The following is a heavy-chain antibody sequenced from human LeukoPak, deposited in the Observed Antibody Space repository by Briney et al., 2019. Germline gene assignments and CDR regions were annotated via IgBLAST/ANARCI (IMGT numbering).Heavy chain of an antibody. CDR2: ISAYNGNT. CDR1: GYTFTSYG. D-gene: IGHD3-3*01. J-gene: IGHJ5*02. V-gene: IGHV1-18*01. CDR3: ARDPYYDFWSGYSSWFDP. Sequence: ASVKVSCKASGYTFTSYGISWVRPAPGQGLEWMGWISAYNGNTNYARKLQGRVTMTTDTSTSTAYMELRSLRSDDTAVYYCARDPYYDFWSGYSSWFDPWGQGTLVTVSS.